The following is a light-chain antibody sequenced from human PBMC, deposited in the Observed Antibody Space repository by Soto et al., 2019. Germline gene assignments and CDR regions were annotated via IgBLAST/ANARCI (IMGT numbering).Light chain of an antibody. CDR1: SSDVGAYNF. Sequence: QSALTQPASVSGSPGQSITISCTGTSSDVGAYNFVSWHQQHPGKAPKLMIYNVYDRPSGISYRFSGSKSGNTASLTISGLQGEDEADYYCSSYTSSSTLPYVFGTGTKVTVL. V-gene: IGLV2-14*03. CDR2: NVY. CDR3: SSYTSSSTLPYV. J-gene: IGLJ1*01.